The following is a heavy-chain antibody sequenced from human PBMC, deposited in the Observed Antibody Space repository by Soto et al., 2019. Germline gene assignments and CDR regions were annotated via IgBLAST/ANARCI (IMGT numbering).Heavy chain of an antibody. CDR3: AKGLGSILFGVVTPFDP. CDR1: GFTFSSYA. CDR2: ISGSGGST. V-gene: IGHV3-23*01. J-gene: IGHJ5*02. Sequence: PGGSLRLSCAASGFTFSSYAMSWVRQAPGKGLEWVSAISGSGGSTYYADSVKGRFTISRDNSKNTLYLQMNSLRAEDTAVYYCAKGLGSILFGVVTPFDPWGQGTLVTVSS. D-gene: IGHD3-3*01.